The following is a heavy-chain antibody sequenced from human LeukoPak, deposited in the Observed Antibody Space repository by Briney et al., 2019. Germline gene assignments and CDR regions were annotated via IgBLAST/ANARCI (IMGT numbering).Heavy chain of an antibody. CDR1: GFTFSSYA. D-gene: IGHD5-18*01. CDR3: ARDHKGYSYGYRRGYSDYYYMDV. J-gene: IGHJ6*03. V-gene: IGHV3-23*01. CDR2: ISGSGGST. Sequence: GGSLRLSCAASGFTFSSYAMSWVRQAPGKGLEWGSFISGSGGSTYYVDSVKVRFTISRDNSKNTLYLQMNSLRAEDTAVYYCARDHKGYSYGYRRGYSDYYYMDVWGKGTTVTVSS.